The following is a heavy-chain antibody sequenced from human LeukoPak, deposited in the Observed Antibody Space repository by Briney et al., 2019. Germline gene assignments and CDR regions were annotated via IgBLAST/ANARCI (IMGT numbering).Heavy chain of an antibody. CDR2: ISSSSSTI. CDR3: ARETCYDFWSGYCLLGAFDP. D-gene: IGHD3-3*01. V-gene: IGHV3-48*01. J-gene: IGHJ5*02. CDR1: GFTFSSYS. Sequence: GGSLRLSCAASGFTFSSYSMNWVRQAPGKGLEWVSYISSSSSTIYYADSVKGRFTISRDNAKNSLYLQMNSLGAEDTAVYYCARETCYDFWSGYCLLGAFDPWGQGTLVTVSS.